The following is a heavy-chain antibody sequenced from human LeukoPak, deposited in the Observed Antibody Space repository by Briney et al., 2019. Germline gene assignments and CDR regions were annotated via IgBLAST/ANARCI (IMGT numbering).Heavy chain of an antibody. D-gene: IGHD4-17*01. CDR3: ARDHDYGDYLAAFDI. CDR2: IWYDGSNK. CDR1: GFTFSSYG. Sequence: GGSLRLSCAASGFTFSSYGMHWVRQAPGKGLEWVAVIWYDGSNKYYADSVKGRFTISRDNSKNTLYLQMNSLRAEDTAVYYCARDHDYGDYLAAFDIWGQGTMVTVSS. V-gene: IGHV3-33*01. J-gene: IGHJ3*02.